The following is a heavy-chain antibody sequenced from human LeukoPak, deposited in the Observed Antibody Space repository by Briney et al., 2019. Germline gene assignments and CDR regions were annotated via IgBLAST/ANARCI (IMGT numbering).Heavy chain of an antibody. V-gene: IGHV3-21*04. Sequence: PGGSLRPSCAASGFTFSSYSMNWVRQAPGKGLEWVSSISSSSSYIYYADSVKGRFTISRDNSKNTLYLQMNSLRAEDTAVYYCAKSPPLPFGELFIDYWGQGTLVTVSS. CDR2: ISSSSSYI. CDR1: GFTFSSYS. CDR3: AKSPPLPFGELFIDY. D-gene: IGHD3-10*01. J-gene: IGHJ4*02.